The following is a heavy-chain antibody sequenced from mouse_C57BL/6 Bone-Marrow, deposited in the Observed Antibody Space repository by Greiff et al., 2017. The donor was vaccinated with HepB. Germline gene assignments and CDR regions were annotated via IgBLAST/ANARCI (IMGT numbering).Heavy chain of an antibody. Sequence: EVQLQQSGPELVKPGASVKIPCTASGYTFTDYNMDWVQQSHGKSLEWIGYINPNNGGTIYNQKFKGKATLTGDKSSSTAYMELRSLTSEETAVYYCARRRADVLWFFYWYFDVWGTGTTVTVSS. D-gene: IGHD2-2*01. CDR2: INPNNGGT. CDR1: GYTFTDYN. CDR3: ARRRADVLWFFYWYFDV. J-gene: IGHJ1*03. V-gene: IGHV1-18*01.